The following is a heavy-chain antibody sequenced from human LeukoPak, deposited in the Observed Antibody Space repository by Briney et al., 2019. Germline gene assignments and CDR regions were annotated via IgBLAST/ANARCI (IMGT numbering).Heavy chain of an antibody. CDR1: GYTFTGYY. V-gene: IGHV1-2*02. CDR3: ARVPTYYYDSSGYYPD. CDR2: INPNSGGT. D-gene: IGHD3-22*01. Sequence: ASVKVSCKASGYTFTGYYMHWVRQAPGQGLEWMGWINPNSGGTNYAQKFQGRVTMTWDTSISTAYMELSRLRSDDTAVYYCARVPTYYYDSSGYYPDWGQGTLVTVSS. J-gene: IGHJ4*02.